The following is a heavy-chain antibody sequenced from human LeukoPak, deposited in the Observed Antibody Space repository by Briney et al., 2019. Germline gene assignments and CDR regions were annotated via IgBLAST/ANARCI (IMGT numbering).Heavy chain of an antibody. CDR2: VSYDGSEK. CDR1: GFTFSRYG. D-gene: IGHD2-15*01. J-gene: IGHJ4*02. Sequence: PGGSLRLSCAASGFTFSRYGMHWVRQAPGKGLEWVAVVSYDGSEKYYADSVKGRFTISRDNSKNTLYLQMNSLRAEDTAVYYCAKRGYRSGYPPYFDYWGQGTLVSVSS. V-gene: IGHV3-30*18. CDR3: AKRGYRSGYPPYFDY.